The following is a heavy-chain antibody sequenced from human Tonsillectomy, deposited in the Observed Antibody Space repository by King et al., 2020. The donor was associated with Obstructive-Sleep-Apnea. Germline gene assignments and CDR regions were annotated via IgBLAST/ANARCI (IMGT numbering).Heavy chain of an antibody. CDR3: ARMVSGDYGGYFDE. J-gene: IGHJ4*02. D-gene: IGHD4-17*01. CDR1: GFSLSNARMG. CDR2: IFSNDQK. Sequence: QLTLKESGLVLVKPTETLTLTCTVSGFSLSNARMGVSWIRQPPGKALEWLAHIFSNDQKSYSTSLKSRLTISKDTSRSQVVLTMTNMDPVDTATYYCARMVSGDYGGYFDEWGQGTLVTVSS. V-gene: IGHV2-26*01.